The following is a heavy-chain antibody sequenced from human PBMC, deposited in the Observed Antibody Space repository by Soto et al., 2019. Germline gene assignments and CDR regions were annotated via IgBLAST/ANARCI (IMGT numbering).Heavy chain of an antibody. V-gene: IGHV1-69*01. Sequence: QVQLVQSGAEVKKPGSSVKVSCKASGGTFSSYAISWVRQAPGQGLEWMGGIIPIFGTANYAQKFQGSVTITADESTSTAYMELSSLRSEDTAVYYWARAVIVPAASKYYYCDMDVWGQGTTVTVSS. D-gene: IGHD2-2*01. CDR3: ARAVIVPAASKYYYCDMDV. CDR1: GGTFSSYA. CDR2: IIPIFGTA. J-gene: IGHJ6*02.